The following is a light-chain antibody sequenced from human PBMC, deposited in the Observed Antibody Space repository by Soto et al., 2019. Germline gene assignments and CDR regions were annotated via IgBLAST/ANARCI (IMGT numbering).Light chain of an antibody. J-gene: IGKJ4*01. V-gene: IGKV3-15*01. CDR2: DAS. CDR3: QQYHKWPPLT. Sequence: EIVMTQSPATLSVSPGERATLSCRASQSVGFHLAWYQHKPGQAPRLLIYDASTRATGFPARFSGSGSGTDFTRTISGLQSEDFAVYYCQQYHKWPPLTFGGGTRVEIK. CDR1: QSVGFH.